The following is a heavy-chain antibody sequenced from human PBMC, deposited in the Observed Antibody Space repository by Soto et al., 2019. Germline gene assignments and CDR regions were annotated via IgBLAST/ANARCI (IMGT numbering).Heavy chain of an antibody. Sequence: VQLVESGGGVVQPGRSLRLSCAASGFTFSSYGMHWVRQAPGKGLELVAVIWYDGSKKYYPDSVKGRFTISRDNSKHTLYLQMNNLRAQDTAGYYCARGWEWYFDLWGRGSLVTVSS. CDR3: ARGWEWYFDL. V-gene: IGHV3-33*01. CDR2: IWYDGSKK. CDR1: GFTFSSYG. J-gene: IGHJ2*01. D-gene: IGHD1-26*01.